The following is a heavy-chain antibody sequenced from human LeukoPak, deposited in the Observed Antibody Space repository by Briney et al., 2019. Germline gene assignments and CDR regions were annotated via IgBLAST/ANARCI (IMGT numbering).Heavy chain of an antibody. V-gene: IGHV1-2*02. D-gene: IGHD2-2*02. J-gene: IGHJ4*02. Sequence: ASVKVSCKASGYTFTGYYMHWVRQAPGQGLEWMGWINPNSGGTNYAQKFQGRVTMTRDTSISTAYMELRSLRSDDTAVYYCARDQRGRYCSSTSCYTIDYWGQGTLVTVSS. CDR1: GYTFTGYY. CDR3: ARDQRGRYCSSTSCYTIDY. CDR2: INPNSGGT.